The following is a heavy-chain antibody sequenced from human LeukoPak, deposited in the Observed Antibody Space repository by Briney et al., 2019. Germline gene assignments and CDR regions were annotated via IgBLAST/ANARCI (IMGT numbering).Heavy chain of an antibody. CDR2: IKQDGSEK. CDR1: GFTFSSYW. Sequence: GGSLRLSCAASGFTFSSYWMNWVRQAPGKGLEWVANIKQDGSEKYYVDSVKGRFSISRDNAKNSLYLQMDSLRTEDTAFYYCARDRLAATGLFDYWGQGTLVTVSS. CDR3: ARDRLAATGLFDY. D-gene: IGHD6-13*01. J-gene: IGHJ4*02. V-gene: IGHV3-7*03.